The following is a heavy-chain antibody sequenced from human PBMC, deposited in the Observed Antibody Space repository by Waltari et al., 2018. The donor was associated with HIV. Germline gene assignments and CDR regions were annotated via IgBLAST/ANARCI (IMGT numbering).Heavy chain of an antibody. CDR2: IVVGSGNT. D-gene: IGHD2-2*01. CDR1: GFTFTSSA. Sequence: QMQLVQSGPEVKKPGTSVKVSCKASGFTFTSSAVQWVRQARGQRLEWIGWIVVGSGNTNYAQKFQERVTITRDMSTSTAYMELSSLRSEDTAVYYCAANNPVIVVNAFDIWGQGTMVTVSS. CDR3: AANNPVIVVNAFDI. J-gene: IGHJ3*02. V-gene: IGHV1-58*01.